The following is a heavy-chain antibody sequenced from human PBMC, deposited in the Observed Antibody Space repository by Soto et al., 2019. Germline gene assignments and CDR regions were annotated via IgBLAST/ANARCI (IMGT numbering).Heavy chain of an antibody. CDR1: GFTFSSYA. Sequence: GGSLRLSCAASGFTFSSYAMHWVRQAPGKGLEWVAIISFDGSDKYYADSVKGRFTTSRDNSKNALYLQMNSLRTEDTAVYYCARGVNFFDSSGSDGDYWGQGTLVTVSS. CDR3: ARGVNFFDSSGSDGDY. CDR2: ISFDGSDK. J-gene: IGHJ4*02. D-gene: IGHD3-22*01. V-gene: IGHV3-30*04.